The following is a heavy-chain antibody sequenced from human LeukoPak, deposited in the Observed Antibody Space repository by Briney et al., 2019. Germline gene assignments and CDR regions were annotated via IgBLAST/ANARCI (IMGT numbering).Heavy chain of an antibody. Sequence: GGSLRLSCAASGFTLSSNYMSWVRQAPGKGLEWVSIIYSSGSTYYADSVKGRFTISRDNSKDTLYLQMNSLRDEDTAVYYCARHLSGDDIWGQGTMVTVSS. CDR2: IYSSGST. V-gene: IGHV3-53*01. J-gene: IGHJ3*02. CDR3: ARHLSGDDI. CDR1: GFTLSSNY. D-gene: IGHD4-17*01.